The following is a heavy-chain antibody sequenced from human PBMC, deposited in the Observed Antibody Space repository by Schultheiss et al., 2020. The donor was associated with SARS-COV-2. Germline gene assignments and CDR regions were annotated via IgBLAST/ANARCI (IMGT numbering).Heavy chain of an antibody. J-gene: IGHJ6*02. CDR3: AAMGGGSGSYSANADYYYYGMDV. V-gene: IGHV1-18*01. D-gene: IGHD3-10*01. Sequence: GESLKISCKASGYTFTSYGISWVRQAPGQGLEWMGWISAYNGNTNYAQKLQGRVTMTTDTSTSTAYMELRSLRSEDTAVYYCAAMGGGSGSYSANADYYYYGMDVWGQGTTVTVSS. CDR2: ISAYNGNT. CDR1: GYTFTSYG.